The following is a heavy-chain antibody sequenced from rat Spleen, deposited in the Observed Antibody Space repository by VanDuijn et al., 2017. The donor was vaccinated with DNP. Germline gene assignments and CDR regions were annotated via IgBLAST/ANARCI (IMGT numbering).Heavy chain of an antibody. V-gene: IGHV5-58*01. Sequence: EVQLVETGGGLVQPGRSLKLSCVASGFTFSSYWMFWIRQAPGKGLEWVASINADGGSTYYPDSVKGRFTISRDNAGNTVYLQMNSLRSEDTATYYCARWQHYFDYWGQGTLVTVSS. CDR1: GFTFSSYW. D-gene: IGHD1-1*01. J-gene: IGHJ3*01. CDR2: INADGGST. CDR3: ARWQHYFDY.